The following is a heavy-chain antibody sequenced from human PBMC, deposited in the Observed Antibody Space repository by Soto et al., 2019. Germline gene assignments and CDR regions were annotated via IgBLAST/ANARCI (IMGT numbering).Heavy chain of an antibody. D-gene: IGHD2-15*01. CDR1: GGTFSSYA. Sequence: ASVKVSCKASGGTFSSYAISWVRQAPGQGLEWMGGIIPIFGTANYAQKFQGRVTITADESTSTAYMELSSLRSEDTAVYYCARHNPRLYYFDYWGQGTLVTVSS. CDR2: IIPIFGTA. J-gene: IGHJ4*02. CDR3: ARHNPRLYYFDY. V-gene: IGHV1-69*13.